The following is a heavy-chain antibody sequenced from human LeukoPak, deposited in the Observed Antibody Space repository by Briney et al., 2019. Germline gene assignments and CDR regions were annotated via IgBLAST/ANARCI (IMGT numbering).Heavy chain of an antibody. CDR1: GFTFSGYE. Sequence: PGGSLRLSCAASGFTFSGYEMNWVRQAPGKGLEWVSYISSTGSTISYADSVKGRFTISRDNAKNSLYLQMNSLRAEGTAVYYCARWYYYGSGSSRAFDIWGQGTMVTVSS. V-gene: IGHV3-48*03. CDR2: ISSTGSTI. D-gene: IGHD3-10*01. CDR3: ARWYYYGSGSSRAFDI. J-gene: IGHJ3*02.